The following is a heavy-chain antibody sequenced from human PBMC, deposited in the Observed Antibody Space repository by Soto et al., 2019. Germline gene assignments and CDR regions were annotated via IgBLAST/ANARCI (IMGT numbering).Heavy chain of an antibody. V-gene: IGHV3-74*01. Sequence: EVQLVDSGGVLFQPGGSLRLSCAASGFTCSNYWMHWVRQVPGKGLVWVSSINSDGRNPSYADFVKGRFTISRDNAKNTLYLQMDSLGAEDTAVYYCARLLAVAGIKYWGQGTLVTVSS. CDR1: GFTCSNYW. D-gene: IGHD6-19*01. CDR2: INSDGRNP. J-gene: IGHJ4*02. CDR3: ARLLAVAGIKY.